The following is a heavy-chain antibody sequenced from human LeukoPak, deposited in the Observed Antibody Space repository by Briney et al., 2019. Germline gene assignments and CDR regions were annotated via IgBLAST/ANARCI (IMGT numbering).Heavy chain of an antibody. Sequence: SGPVLVKPTETLTLTCTVSGFSLSNARMGVSWIRQPPGKALEWLAHIFSSDEKSYSTSLKSRLTISKDTSKSQVVLTMTNMDPVDTATYYCARGSTYYDFWSGYYTGWPYDYWGQGTLVTVSS. V-gene: IGHV2-26*01. J-gene: IGHJ4*02. CDR3: ARGSTYYDFWSGYYTGWPYDY. D-gene: IGHD3-3*01. CDR1: GFSLSNARMG. CDR2: IFSSDEK.